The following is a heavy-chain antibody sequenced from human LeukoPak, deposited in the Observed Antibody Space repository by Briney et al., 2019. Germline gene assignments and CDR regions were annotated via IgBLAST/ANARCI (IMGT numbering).Heavy chain of an antibody. J-gene: IGHJ5*02. V-gene: IGHV3-11*01. CDR3: AREGQYNWFDP. CDR2: ISSSGSTI. Sequence: PGGSLRLSCAASGFTFSDYYMSSIRQAPGKGLEWVSYISSSGSTIYYADSVKGRFTISRDNAKNSLYLQMDSLRAEDTAVDYCAREGQYNWFDPWGQGTLVTVSS. CDR1: GFTFSDYY.